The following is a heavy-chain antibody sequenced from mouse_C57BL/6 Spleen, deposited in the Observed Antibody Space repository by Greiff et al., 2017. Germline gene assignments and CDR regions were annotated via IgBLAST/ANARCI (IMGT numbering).Heavy chain of an antibody. J-gene: IGHJ3*01. CDR2: IYPRSGNT. D-gene: IGHD2-5*01. Sequence: QVQLQQSGAELARPGASVKLSCKASGYTFTSYGISWVKQRTGQGLESIGEIYPRSGNTYYNEKFKGKATLTADKSSSTAYMELRSLTSEDSAVYFCSYSNYEWFAYWGQGTLVTVSA. CDR1: GYTFTSYG. CDR3: SYSNYEWFAY. V-gene: IGHV1-81*01.